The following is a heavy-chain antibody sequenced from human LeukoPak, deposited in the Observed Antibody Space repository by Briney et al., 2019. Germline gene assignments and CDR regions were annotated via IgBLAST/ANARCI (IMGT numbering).Heavy chain of an antibody. V-gene: IGHV1-8*01. Sequence: ASVKVSCKASGYTFTSYDINWVRQATGQGLEWMGWMNPNSGNTGYAQKFQGRVTMTRNTSISTAYMELSSLRSEDTAVYYCARGQGIDNWFDPWGQGTLVTVSS. J-gene: IGHJ5*02. CDR2: MNPNSGNT. CDR1: GYTFTSYD. D-gene: IGHD2-15*01. CDR3: ARGQGIDNWFDP.